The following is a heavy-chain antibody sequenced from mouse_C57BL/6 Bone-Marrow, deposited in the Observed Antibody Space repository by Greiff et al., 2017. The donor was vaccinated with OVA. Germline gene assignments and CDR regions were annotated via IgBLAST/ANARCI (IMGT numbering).Heavy chain of an antibody. CDR2: ISDGGSYT. J-gene: IGHJ3*01. CDR1: GFTFSSYA. Sequence: EVKVEESGGGLVKPGGSLKLSCAASGFTFSSYAMSWVRQTPEKRLEWVATISDGGSYTYYPDNVTGRFTISRDNAKNNLYLQMSHLKSEDTAMYYCARDGPFAYWGQGTLVTVSA. V-gene: IGHV5-4*01. CDR3: ARDGPFAY.